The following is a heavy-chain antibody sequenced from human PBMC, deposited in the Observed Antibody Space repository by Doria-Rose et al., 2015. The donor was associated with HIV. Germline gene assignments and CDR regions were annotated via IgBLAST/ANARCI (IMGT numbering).Heavy chain of an antibody. CDR1: GFTFDDYA. CDR2: ISWNSGII. V-gene: IGHV3-9*01. Sequence: VQLVQSGGGLVQPGRSLRLSCAASGFTFDDYAMHWVRQAPGKGLEWVSGISWNSGIIGYADSVKGRLTISRDNAKNSLYLHLNRLRADDTAVYYCAKDSGSDQGRDGAFHIWGHETMVTVSS. J-gene: IGHJ3*02. CDR3: AKDSGSDQGRDGAFHI. D-gene: IGHD5-12*01.